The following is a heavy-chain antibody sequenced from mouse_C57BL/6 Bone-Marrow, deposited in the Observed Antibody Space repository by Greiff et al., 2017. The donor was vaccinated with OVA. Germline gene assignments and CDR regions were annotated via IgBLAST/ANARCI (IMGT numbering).Heavy chain of an antibody. Sequence: EVQLQQSGAELVKPGASVKLSCTASGFNIKDYYMHWVKQRTEQGLEWIGRIDPEDGETKYDPKFPGKATITADTSSNTAYLQLISLTSEDTAVYYCALGGYYWFAYWGQGTLVTVSA. CDR3: ALGGYYWFAY. D-gene: IGHD2-3*01. CDR2: IDPEDGET. V-gene: IGHV14-2*01. CDR1: GFNIKDYY. J-gene: IGHJ3*01.